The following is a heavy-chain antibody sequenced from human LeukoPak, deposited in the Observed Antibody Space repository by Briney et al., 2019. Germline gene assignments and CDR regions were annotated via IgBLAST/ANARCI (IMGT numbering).Heavy chain of an antibody. CDR2: ISGSGGST. V-gene: IGHV3-23*01. J-gene: IGHJ3*02. CDR3: AKGPAMVYTDAFDI. D-gene: IGHD5-18*01. Sequence: LAGGSLSLSCAASGFTFSSYAMSWVRQAPGKGLEWVSAISGSGGSTYYADSVKGRLTISRDNSKNTLYLQMNSLRAEDTAVYYCAKGPAMVYTDAFDIWGQGTMVTVSS. CDR1: GFTFSSYA.